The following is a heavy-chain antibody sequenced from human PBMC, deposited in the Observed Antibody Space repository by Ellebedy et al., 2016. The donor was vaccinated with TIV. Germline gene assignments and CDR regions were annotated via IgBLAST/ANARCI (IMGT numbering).Heavy chain of an antibody. V-gene: IGHV3-48*04. D-gene: IGHD3-16*02. CDR2: ISGSGNTR. Sequence: GGSLRPSXAASGFTFSSYWMHWVRQAPGKGLEWLSYISGSGNTRYYADFVKGRFTISRDNAKNSLYLQMNSLRAEDTAVYYCARDHGDYRYWGQGTLVTVSS. CDR1: GFTFSSYW. J-gene: IGHJ4*02. CDR3: ARDHGDYRY.